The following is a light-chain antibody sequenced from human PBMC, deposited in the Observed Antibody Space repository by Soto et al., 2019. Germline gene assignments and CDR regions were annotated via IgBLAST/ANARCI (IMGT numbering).Light chain of an antibody. Sequence: DIVMTQSPDSLAVSLGERATINCKSSQSVLYSSNNKNYLGWYQQKSGQPPKALIYWASTRESGVPDRFSGSGSGTDFTLTISSLQAEDVAVYYCQQYYSTPYTFGQGTKLEIK. CDR2: WAS. J-gene: IGKJ2*01. CDR1: QSVLYSSNNKNY. V-gene: IGKV4-1*01. CDR3: QQYYSTPYT.